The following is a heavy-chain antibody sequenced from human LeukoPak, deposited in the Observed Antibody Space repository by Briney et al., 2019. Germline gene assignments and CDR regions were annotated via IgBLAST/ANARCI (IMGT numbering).Heavy chain of an antibody. Sequence: ASVKVSCKASGYTFTSYGISWVRQAPGQGLEWMGWISAYNGNTNYAQKLQGRVTMTTDTSTSTAYMELRSLRSDDTAVYYCASDVVVPAAMNAFDIWGQGTMVTVSS. CDR1: GYTFTSYG. D-gene: IGHD2-2*01. J-gene: IGHJ3*02. CDR2: ISAYNGNT. CDR3: ASDVVVPAAMNAFDI. V-gene: IGHV1-18*01.